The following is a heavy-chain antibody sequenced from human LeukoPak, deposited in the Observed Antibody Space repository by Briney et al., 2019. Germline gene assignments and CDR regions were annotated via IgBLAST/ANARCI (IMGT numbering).Heavy chain of an antibody. CDR1: GFTFDDYA. CDR2: ISCNSGNI. CDR3: VKDIATRINTISAAS. Sequence: GGSLRLSCAASGFTFDDYAMHWVRQAPGKGLEWVSGISCNSGNIGYADSVKGRFTISRDNAKNSLHLQLNGLRAEDTALYYCVKDIATRINTISAASWGQGTLVTVSS. J-gene: IGHJ5*02. D-gene: IGHD5-12*01. V-gene: IGHV3-9*01.